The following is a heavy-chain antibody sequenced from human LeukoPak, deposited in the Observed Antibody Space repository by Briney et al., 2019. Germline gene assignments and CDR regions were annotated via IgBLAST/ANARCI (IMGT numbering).Heavy chain of an antibody. CDR1: GYSFPIYW. CDR2: IYPGDSDT. D-gene: IGHD1/OR15-1a*01. Sequence: GESLNISCKGSGYSFPIYWIGWVRQMPGKGLELMGIIYPGDSDTRYSPSFQGQVTISADKSISTAYLQWSSLKASDTAMYYCARLGTSNWNNQHWGQGTLVTVSS. CDR3: ARLGTSNWNNQH. V-gene: IGHV5-51*01. J-gene: IGHJ1*01.